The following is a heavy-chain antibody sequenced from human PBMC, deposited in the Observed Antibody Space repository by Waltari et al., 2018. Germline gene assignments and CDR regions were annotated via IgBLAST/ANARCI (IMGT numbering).Heavy chain of an antibody. CDR2: IYTSGST. J-gene: IGHJ6*02. D-gene: IGHD6-19*01. CDR3: ARGEAVAGWFTDYYYYGMDV. Sequence: PGLVKPSQTLSLTCTVSGGSISSGSYYWSWIRQPAGKGLEWIGRIYTSGSTTYNPSLKSRVTISVDTSKNQFSLKLSSVTAADTAVYYCARGEAVAGWFTDYYYYGMDVWGQGTTVTVSS. CDR1: GGSISSGSYY. V-gene: IGHV4-61*02.